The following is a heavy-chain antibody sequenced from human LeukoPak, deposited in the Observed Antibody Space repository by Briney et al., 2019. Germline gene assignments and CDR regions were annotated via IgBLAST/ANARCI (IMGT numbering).Heavy chain of an antibody. Sequence: PSETLSLTCTVSGGSISSYYWSWIRQPAGKGLEWIGRIYTSGSTNYNPSLKSRVTMSVDTSKNQFSLKLSSVTAADTAVYYCASGASGGSRFPFDYWGQGTLVTVSS. J-gene: IGHJ4*02. CDR2: IYTSGST. D-gene: IGHD6-13*01. CDR3: ASGASGGSRFPFDY. CDR1: GGSISSYY. V-gene: IGHV4-4*07.